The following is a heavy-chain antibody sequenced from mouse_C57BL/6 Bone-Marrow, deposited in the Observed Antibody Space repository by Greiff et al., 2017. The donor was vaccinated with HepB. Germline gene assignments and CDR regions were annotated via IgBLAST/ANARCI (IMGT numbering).Heavy chain of an antibody. CDR2: ISDGGSYT. J-gene: IGHJ2*01. CDR3: ARDLGDGYFDY. Sequence: EVKLMESGGGLVKPGGSLKLSCAASGFTFSIYAMSWVRQTPEKRLEWVATISDGGSYTYYPDNVKGRFTISRDNAKNNLYLQMSHLKSEDTAMYYCARDLGDGYFDYWGQGTTLTVSS. CDR1: GFTFSIYA. V-gene: IGHV5-4*01. D-gene: IGHD2-3*01.